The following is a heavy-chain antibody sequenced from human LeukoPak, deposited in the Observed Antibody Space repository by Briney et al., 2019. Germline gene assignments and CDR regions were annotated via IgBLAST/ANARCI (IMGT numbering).Heavy chain of an antibody. D-gene: IGHD6-19*01. J-gene: IGHJ6*02. CDR1: GFTFSSYW. CDR2: INSDGSST. CDR3: AKDRQWLAYDV. Sequence: GGSLRLSCAASGFTFSSYWMHWVRQAPGKGLVWVSRINSDGSSTSYADSVKGRFTISRDNSKNTLYLQMNSLRAEDTAVYYCAKDRQWLAYDVWGQGTTVTVSS. V-gene: IGHV3-74*01.